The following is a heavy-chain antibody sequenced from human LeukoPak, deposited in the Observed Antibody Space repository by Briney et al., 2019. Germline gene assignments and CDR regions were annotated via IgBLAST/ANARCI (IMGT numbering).Heavy chain of an antibody. Sequence: GGSLRLSCAASGFTFSSYSMNWVRQAPGKGLEWVSSISSSSSYIYYADSVKGRFTISRDNAKNSLYLQMNSLRAEDTAVYYCARDWDSPNFDWLLSALDYWGQGTLVTVSS. J-gene: IGHJ4*02. CDR3: ARDWDSPNFDWLLSALDY. CDR1: GFTFSSYS. CDR2: ISSSSSYI. V-gene: IGHV3-21*01. D-gene: IGHD3-9*01.